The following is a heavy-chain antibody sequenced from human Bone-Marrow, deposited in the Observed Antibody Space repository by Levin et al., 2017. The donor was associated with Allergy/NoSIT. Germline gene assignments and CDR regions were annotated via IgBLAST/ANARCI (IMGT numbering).Heavy chain of an antibody. D-gene: IGHD5-18*01. CDR3: ARALENYGYSYGHDY. CDR1: GGSFSGYY. V-gene: IGHV4-34*01. Sequence: SQTLSLTCAVYGGSFSGYYWSWIRQPPGKGLEWIGEINHSGSTNYNPSLKSRVTISVDTSKNQFSLKLSSVTAADTAVYYCARALENYGYSYGHDYWGQGTLVTVSS. CDR2: INHSGST. J-gene: IGHJ4*02.